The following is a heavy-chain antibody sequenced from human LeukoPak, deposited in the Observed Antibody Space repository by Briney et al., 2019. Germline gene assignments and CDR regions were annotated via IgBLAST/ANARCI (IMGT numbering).Heavy chain of an antibody. CDR2: IYSGGST. Sequence: PGGSLRLSCAASGFTVSSNYMSWVRQAPGKGLEWVSVIYSGGSTYYADSVKGRFTISRDNSKNTLYLQMDSLRAEDTAVYYCARDYRYSSGDWGQGTLVTVSS. J-gene: IGHJ4*02. CDR3: ARDYRYSSGD. CDR1: GFTVSSNY. D-gene: IGHD6-19*01. V-gene: IGHV3-53*01.